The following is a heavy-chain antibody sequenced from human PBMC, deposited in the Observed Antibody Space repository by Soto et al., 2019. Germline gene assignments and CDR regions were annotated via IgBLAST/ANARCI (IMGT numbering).Heavy chain of an antibody. D-gene: IGHD3-10*01. V-gene: IGHV5-51*01. Sequence: PGEALKVSCKGSGYIFTSYWIGWVRQMPWKGLEWMGIIYPGDSDTRYSPSFQGQVTISADKSISTAYLQGSSLKASDTAMYYCAGGGVRGVITRTRDYYGMDVWGQGTTVTVSS. CDR1: GYIFTSYW. CDR3: AGGGVRGVITRTRDYYGMDV. J-gene: IGHJ6*02. CDR2: IYPGDSDT.